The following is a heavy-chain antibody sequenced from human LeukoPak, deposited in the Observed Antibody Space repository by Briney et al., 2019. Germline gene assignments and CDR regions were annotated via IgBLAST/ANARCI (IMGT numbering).Heavy chain of an antibody. V-gene: IGHV3-74*01. CDR1: GYTFSSYW. Sequence: PGGSLRLSCAAPGYTFSSYWTHWVRQAPGKGLAWVSRINSDGSSTSYADFVKGRFTISRDNAKNTLYLQMNSLRAEDTAVYYCASRSSSWYGFDYWGQGTLVTVSS. J-gene: IGHJ4*02. D-gene: IGHD6-13*01. CDR2: INSDGSST. CDR3: ASRSSSWYGFDY.